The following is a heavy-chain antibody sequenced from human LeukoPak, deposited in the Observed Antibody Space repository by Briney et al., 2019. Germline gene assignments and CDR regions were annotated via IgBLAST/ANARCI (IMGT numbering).Heavy chain of an antibody. J-gene: IGHJ3*02. CDR1: GYTFTNDG. Sequence: ASVKVSCKASGYTFTNDGISWVRQAPGQGLEWMGWISAYNGNTNNAHKFQGRVTMTTDTSTSTAYMELRSLRSDDTAVYYCARVPPYYYDSRGYPFLGLNAFDIWGQGTMVTVSS. CDR3: ARVPPYYYDSRGYPFLGLNAFDI. V-gene: IGHV1-18*01. D-gene: IGHD3-22*01. CDR2: ISAYNGNT.